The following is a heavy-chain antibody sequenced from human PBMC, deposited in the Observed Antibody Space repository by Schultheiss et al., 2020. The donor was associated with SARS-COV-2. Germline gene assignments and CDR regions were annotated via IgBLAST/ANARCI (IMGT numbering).Heavy chain of an antibody. D-gene: IGHD3-3*01. V-gene: IGHV3-7*01. Sequence: GGSLRLSCAASGFTFSNYWMTWLRQAPGKGLECVASIKEDGSQKDYVQSVKGRFTISRDNAKNSVYLQMDSLRVEDTAVYYCARDLGITISDYWGQGTLVTVSS. J-gene: IGHJ4*02. CDR1: GFTFSNYW. CDR3: ARDLGITISDY. CDR2: IKEDGSQK.